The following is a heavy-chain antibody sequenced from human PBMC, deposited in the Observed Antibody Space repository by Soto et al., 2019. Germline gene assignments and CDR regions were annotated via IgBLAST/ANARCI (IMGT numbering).Heavy chain of an antibody. Sequence: QVQLVESGGGVVQPGRSLRLSCAASGFIFSDYAMHWVRQAPVKGLEWVAVIWSDGNNDYYTESVKGRFTISRDVSKNTLYLQINSLRVEDTAIYYCAREGVGERGDNYFDPWGQGTLVTVSS. CDR3: AREGVGERGDNYFDP. V-gene: IGHV3-33*01. CDR1: GFIFSDYA. CDR2: IWSDGNND. D-gene: IGHD1-26*01. J-gene: IGHJ5*02.